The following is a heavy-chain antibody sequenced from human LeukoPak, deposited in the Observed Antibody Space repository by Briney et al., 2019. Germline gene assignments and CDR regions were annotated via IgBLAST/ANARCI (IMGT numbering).Heavy chain of an antibody. CDR2: IRWKSDST. J-gene: IGHJ3*02. Sequence: GGSLRLSCVACGFIFDDYAMNWVRQAPGKGLEWVSGIRWKSDSTDYADSVRGRFTISRDNAKKSLYLQMNSLRVEDTALYYCAKGRGAVVKDVFDIWGQGTMVTVSS. D-gene: IGHD3-10*01. CDR3: AKGRGAVVKDVFDI. V-gene: IGHV3-9*01. CDR1: GFIFDDYA.